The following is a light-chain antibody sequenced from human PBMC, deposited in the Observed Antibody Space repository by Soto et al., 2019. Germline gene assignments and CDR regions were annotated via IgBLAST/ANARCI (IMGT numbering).Light chain of an antibody. CDR1: QSVSSN. V-gene: IGKV3D-15*01. CDR2: DVS. Sequence: EIVMTQSPATLSVSSGERATLSCRASQSVSSNLAWYQQKPGQAPRLLIYDVSNRASGIPARFSGSGSETDFTLTISSLQSEDFAVYYCQQYNDWPPTFGQGTKVDIK. CDR3: QQYNDWPPT. J-gene: IGKJ1*01.